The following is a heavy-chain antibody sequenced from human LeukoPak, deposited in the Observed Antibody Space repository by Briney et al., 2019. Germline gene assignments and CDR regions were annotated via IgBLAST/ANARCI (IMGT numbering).Heavy chain of an antibody. D-gene: IGHD3-10*01. CDR1: GASISSHY. CDR3: AREVADYYGSGSPYFDY. V-gene: IGHV4-59*11. Sequence: NPSETLSLTCSVSGASISSHYWSWIRQPPGKGLEWIGYIHYSGNTNYNPSLKSRVTISVDTSKNQFSLKLSSVTAADTAVYYCAREVADYYGSGSPYFDYWGQGTLVTVSS. J-gene: IGHJ4*02. CDR2: IHYSGNT.